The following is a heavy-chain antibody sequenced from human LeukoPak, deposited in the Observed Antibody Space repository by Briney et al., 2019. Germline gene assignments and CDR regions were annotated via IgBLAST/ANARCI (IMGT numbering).Heavy chain of an antibody. J-gene: IGHJ4*02. CDR2: INPSGGST. D-gene: IGHD4-17*01. CDR1: GYTFTSYY. Sequence: ASVKVSCKASGYTFTSYYMHWVRQAPGQGLEWMGIINPSGGSTSYAQKFQGRVTMTRDTSTSTVYMELSSLRSEDTAVYYCARDGDDYGDYGKYYFDYWGQGTLVTVSS. V-gene: IGHV1-46*01. CDR3: ARDGDDYGDYGKYYFDY.